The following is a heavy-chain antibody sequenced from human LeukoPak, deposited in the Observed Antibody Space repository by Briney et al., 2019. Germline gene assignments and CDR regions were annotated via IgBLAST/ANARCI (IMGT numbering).Heavy chain of an antibody. CDR1: GFTFSSYA. D-gene: IGHD3-9*01. CDR2: ISYDGSNK. Sequence: GGSLRLSCAASGFTFSSYAMHWVRQAPGKGLEWVAVISYDGSNKYYADSVKGRFTISRDNSKNTLYLQMNSLRAEDTAVFYCARPLVTLKDYYYGMDVWGQGTTVTVS. CDR3: ARPLVTLKDYYYGMDV. V-gene: IGHV3-30-3*01. J-gene: IGHJ6*02.